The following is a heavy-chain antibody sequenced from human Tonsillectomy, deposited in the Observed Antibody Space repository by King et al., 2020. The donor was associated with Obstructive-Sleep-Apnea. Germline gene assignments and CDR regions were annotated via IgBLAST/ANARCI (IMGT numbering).Heavy chain of an antibody. V-gene: IGHV3-11*01. D-gene: IGHD3-10*01. Sequence: QLVQSGGGLVKPGGSLRLSCAASGFIFSDYYMSWIRQAPGKGLEWVSYISSDGSSIYYADSLRGRFTISRDNAKNSLYLQMNSLRAEDTAVYYCARDYYASGSYGWFDPWGQGILVTVSS. J-gene: IGHJ5*02. CDR1: GFIFSDYY. CDR2: ISSDGSSI. CDR3: ARDYYASGSYGWFDP.